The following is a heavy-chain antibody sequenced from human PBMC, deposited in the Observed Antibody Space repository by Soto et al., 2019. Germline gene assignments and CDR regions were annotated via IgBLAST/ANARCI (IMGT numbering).Heavy chain of an antibody. CDR3: ARGFADIVAPYYFDY. CDR1: GFTFSSYA. CDR2: ISYDGSNK. V-gene: IGHV3-30-3*01. D-gene: IGHD5-12*01. Sequence: GGSLRLSCAASGFTFSSYAMHWVRQAPGKGLEWVAVISYDGSNKYYADSVKGRFTISRDNSKNTLYLQMNSLRAEDTAVYYCARGFADIVAPYYFDYWGQGTLVTVSS. J-gene: IGHJ4*02.